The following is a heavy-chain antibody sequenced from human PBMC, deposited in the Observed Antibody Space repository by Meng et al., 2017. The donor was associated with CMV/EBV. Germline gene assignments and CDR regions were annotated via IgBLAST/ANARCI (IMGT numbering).Heavy chain of an antibody. Sequence: GGSLRLSCAASGFTFSSYGMHWVRQAPGKGLEWVAFIRYDGSNKYYADSVKGRFTISRDNSKNTLYLQMNSLRAEDTAVYYCARGDSSVYYYYYYGMDVWGQGTTVTVSS. V-gene: IGHV3-30*02. CDR1: GFTFSSYG. CDR3: ARGDSSVYYYYYYGMDV. J-gene: IGHJ6*02. CDR2: IRYDGSNK. D-gene: IGHD6-25*01.